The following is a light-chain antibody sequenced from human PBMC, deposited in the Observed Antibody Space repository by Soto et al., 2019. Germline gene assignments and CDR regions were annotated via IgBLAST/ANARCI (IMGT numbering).Light chain of an antibody. CDR3: QQYGSSPVT. CDR1: QSVSNNY. Sequence: EIVMTQSPSTLSVSPGERATLSCRASQSVSNNYLAWYQQKPGQAPRLLIYGASNRATGIPDRFSGSGSGTDFTLTISSLELEDFAVYYCQQYGSSPVTFGQGTKLE. J-gene: IGKJ1*01. V-gene: IGKV3-20*01. CDR2: GAS.